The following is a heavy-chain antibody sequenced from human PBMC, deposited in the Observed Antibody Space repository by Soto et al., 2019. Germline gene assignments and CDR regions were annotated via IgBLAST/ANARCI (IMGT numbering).Heavy chain of an antibody. V-gene: IGHV1-69*06. CDR2: IIPIFGTA. D-gene: IGHD3-9*01. CDR3: ARTPRPTPYDILTGYFPWFDP. CDR1: GGTFSSYA. Sequence: QVQLVQSGAEVKKPGSSVKVSCKASGGTFSSYAISWVRQAPGQGLEWMGGIIPIFGTANYAQKFQGRVTITADKSTSTAYMELSSLRSEDTAVYYCARTPRPTPYDILTGYFPWFDPWGQGTLVTVSS. J-gene: IGHJ5*02.